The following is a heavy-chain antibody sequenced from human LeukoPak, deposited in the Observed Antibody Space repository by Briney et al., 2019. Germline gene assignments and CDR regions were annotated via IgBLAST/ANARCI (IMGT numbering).Heavy chain of an antibody. CDR3: AKGGGTMVRQPLDY. Sequence: GGSLRLSCAASGFTFSSYAMSWVRQAPGKGLEWVSAISGSGGSTYYADSAKGRFTISRDNSKNTLYLQMNSLRAEDTAVYYCAKGGGTMVRQPLDYWGQGTLVTVSS. J-gene: IGHJ4*02. CDR2: ISGSGGST. V-gene: IGHV3-23*01. CDR1: GFTFSSYA. D-gene: IGHD3-10*01.